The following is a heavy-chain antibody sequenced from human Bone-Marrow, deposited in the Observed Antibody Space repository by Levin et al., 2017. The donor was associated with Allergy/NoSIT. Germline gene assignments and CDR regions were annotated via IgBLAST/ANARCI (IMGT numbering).Heavy chain of an antibody. CDR3: ARAPSDYNYYDIDV. CDR2: ISSRSSYI. J-gene: IGHJ6*02. Sequence: GGSLRLSCAASAFSFSTDSMNWVRQAPGKGLEWVSSISSRSSYIYYADSVKGRFTISRDNAKNSLYLQMNSLRGDDTAMYYCARAPSDYNYYDIDVWGQGTTVTVSS. CDR1: AFSFSTDS. V-gene: IGHV3-21*01.